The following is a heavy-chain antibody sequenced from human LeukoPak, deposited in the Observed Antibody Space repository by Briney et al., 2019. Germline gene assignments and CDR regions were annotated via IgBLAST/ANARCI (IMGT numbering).Heavy chain of an antibody. V-gene: IGHV3-30*04. CDR1: GFTFSSYA. D-gene: IGHD3-10*01. CDR2: ISYDGSNK. CDR3: ARDSYYYGSGSYPVSDY. Sequence: GGSLRLSCAASGFTFSSYAMHWVRQAPGKGLEWVAVISYDGSNKYYADSVKGRFTISRDNSKNTLYLQMNSLRAEDTAVYYCARDSYYYGSGSYPVSDYWGQGTLVTVSS. J-gene: IGHJ4*02.